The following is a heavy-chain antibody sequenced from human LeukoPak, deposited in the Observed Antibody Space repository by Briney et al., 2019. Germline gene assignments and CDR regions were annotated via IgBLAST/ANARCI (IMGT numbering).Heavy chain of an antibody. CDR2: ISGSGGST. Sequence: GGSLRLSCAASGFTSSSYDMSWVRQAPGRGLEWVSAISGSGGSTYYADSVKGRFTISRDNSKNTPYLQMNSLRAEDTAVYYCARDNDLLRYFDWPLDYWGQGTLVTVSS. CDR3: ARDNDLLRYFDWPLDY. J-gene: IGHJ4*02. D-gene: IGHD3-9*01. CDR1: GFTSSSYD. V-gene: IGHV3-23*01.